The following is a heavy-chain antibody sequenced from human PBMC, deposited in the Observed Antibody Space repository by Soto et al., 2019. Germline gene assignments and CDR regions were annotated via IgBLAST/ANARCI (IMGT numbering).Heavy chain of an antibody. D-gene: IGHD1-26*01. J-gene: IGHJ4*02. CDR2: IIPIFGNT. Sequence: GASVKVSCKASGGTFSSYAISWVRQAPGQGLEWMGGIIPIFGNTNYAQKLQGRVTMTTDTSTSTAYMELRSLRSDDTAVYYCARDTWYSGPYDYWGQGTLVTVSS. V-gene: IGHV1-18*01. CDR3: ARDTWYSGPYDY. CDR1: GGTFSSYA.